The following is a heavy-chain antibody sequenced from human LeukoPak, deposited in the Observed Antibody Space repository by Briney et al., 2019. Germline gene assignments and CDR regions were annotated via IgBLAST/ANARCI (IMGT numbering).Heavy chain of an antibody. Sequence: LSLTCTVSGGSISSSSYYWGWVRQAPGKGLEWVAVISYDGASKYYADSVKGRFTISRDNSKNTLYLQMNSLRPEDTAVYYCAKESLDGYSSGWFDYWGQGTLVTVSS. CDR2: ISYDGASK. V-gene: IGHV3-30*18. D-gene: IGHD6-19*01. CDR1: GGSISSSSYY. J-gene: IGHJ4*02. CDR3: AKESLDGYSSGWFDY.